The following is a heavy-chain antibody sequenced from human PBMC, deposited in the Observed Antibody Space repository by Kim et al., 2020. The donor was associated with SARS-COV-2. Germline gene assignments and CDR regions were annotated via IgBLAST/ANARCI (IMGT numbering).Heavy chain of an antibody. CDR3: ARGTYYYDSSGYYESRGMDV. D-gene: IGHD3-22*01. V-gene: IGHV3-11*06. J-gene: IGHJ6*02. Sequence: RFTISRDNAKNSLYLQMNSLRAEDTAVYYCARGTYYYDSSGYYESRGMDVWGQGTTVTVSS.